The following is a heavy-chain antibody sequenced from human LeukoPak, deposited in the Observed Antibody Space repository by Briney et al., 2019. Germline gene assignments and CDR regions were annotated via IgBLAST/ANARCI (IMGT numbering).Heavy chain of an antibody. D-gene: IGHD4-17*01. V-gene: IGHV3-30*02. CDR1: GFTFSSYG. J-gene: IGHJ4*02. Sequence: PGGPLRLSCAASGFTFSSYGMHWVRPAPGKRLELVAFIRYDGSNKYYADSVKGRFTISRDNYKNTLYLQMNSLRAEDTAVYYCAKDNYDYGDYDGGDYWGQGTLVTVSS. CDR2: IRYDGSNK. CDR3: AKDNYDYGDYDGGDY.